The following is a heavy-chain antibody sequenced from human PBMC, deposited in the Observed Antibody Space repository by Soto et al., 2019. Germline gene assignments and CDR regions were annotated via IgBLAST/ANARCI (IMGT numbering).Heavy chain of an antibody. Sequence: GASVKVSCKASGGTFSSYAISWVRQAPGQGLEWMGGIIPIFGTANYAQKFQGRVTITADKSTSTAYMELSSLRSEDTAVYYCARAGIVVVPAASRSPSQALGVWGQGTTVTVSS. V-gene: IGHV1-69*06. CDR2: IIPIFGTA. CDR1: GGTFSSYA. D-gene: IGHD2-2*01. CDR3: ARAGIVVVPAASRSPSQALGV. J-gene: IGHJ6*02.